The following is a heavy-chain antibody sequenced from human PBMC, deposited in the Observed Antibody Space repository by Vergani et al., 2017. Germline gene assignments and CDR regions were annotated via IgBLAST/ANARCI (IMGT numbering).Heavy chain of an antibody. CDR1: GFTFSSYS. V-gene: IGHV3-30*18. Sequence: VQLVESGGGLVKPGGSLRLSCAASGFTFSSYSMNWVRQAPGKGLEWVAVISYDGSNKYYADSVKGRFTISRDTSKNTLYLQMNSLRAEDTAVYYCAKDLPSGTYGGDWLAPWGQGTLVTVSS. CDR2: ISYDGSNK. D-gene: IGHD4-23*01. J-gene: IGHJ5*02. CDR3: AKDLPSGTYGGDWLAP.